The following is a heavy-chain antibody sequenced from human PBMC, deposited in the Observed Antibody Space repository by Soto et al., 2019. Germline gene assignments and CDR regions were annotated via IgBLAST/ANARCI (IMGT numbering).Heavy chain of an antibody. V-gene: IGHV3-73*01. CDR1: GFSFSGSA. CDR3: CAIRGGQPDY. J-gene: IGHJ4*02. Sequence: PGGSLRLSCAASGFSFSGSAMHWVRQTSGKGLEWVGRVRGKADNFATAYTASVKGRFTISRDDSKNTAYLQMNSLKTEDTAVYYCCAIRGGQPDYWGQGTLVTVSS. D-gene: IGHD3-10*01. CDR2: VRGKADNFAT.